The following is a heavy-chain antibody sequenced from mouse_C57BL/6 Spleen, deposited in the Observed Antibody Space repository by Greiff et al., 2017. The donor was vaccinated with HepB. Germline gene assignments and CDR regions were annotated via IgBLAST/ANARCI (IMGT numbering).Heavy chain of an antibody. CDR2: IDPETGGT. Sequence: QVQLQQSGAELVRPGASVTLSCKASGYTFTDYEMHWVKQTPVHGLEWIGAIDPETGGTAYNQKFKGKAILTADKSSSTAYMELRSLTSEDSAVYYCTREYGNYDYWGQGTTLTVSS. V-gene: IGHV1-15*01. CDR3: TREYGNYDY. D-gene: IGHD2-1*01. J-gene: IGHJ2*01. CDR1: GYTFTDYE.